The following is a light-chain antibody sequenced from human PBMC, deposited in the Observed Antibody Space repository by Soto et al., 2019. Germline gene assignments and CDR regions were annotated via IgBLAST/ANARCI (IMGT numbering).Light chain of an antibody. J-gene: IGKJ5*01. CDR2: DAS. V-gene: IGKV1-33*01. CDR3: QQYENLPT. CDR1: QDISNY. Sequence: DIQMTQSPSSLSASVGDRVTISCQASQDISNYLNWYQHKEGKAPKLLIYDASNLETGVPSRFSGSGSGTDFTLTISSLQPEDIATYYCQQYENLPTFGQGTRLEIK.